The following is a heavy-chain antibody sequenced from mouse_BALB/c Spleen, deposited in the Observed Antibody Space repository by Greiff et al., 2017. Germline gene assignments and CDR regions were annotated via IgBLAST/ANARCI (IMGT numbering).Heavy chain of an antibody. Sequence: VKLQESGAELAKPGASVKMSCKASGYTFTSYWMHWVKQRPGQGLEWIGYINPSTGYTEYNQKFKDKATLTADKSSSTAYMQLSSLTSEDSAVYYCARSDGNYVRAMDYWGQGTSVTVSS. D-gene: IGHD2-1*01. CDR3: ARSDGNYVRAMDY. J-gene: IGHJ4*01. CDR2: INPSTGYT. V-gene: IGHV1-7*01. CDR1: GYTFTSYW.